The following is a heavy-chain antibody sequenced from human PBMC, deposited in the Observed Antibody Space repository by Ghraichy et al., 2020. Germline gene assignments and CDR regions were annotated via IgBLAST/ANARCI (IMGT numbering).Heavy chain of an antibody. D-gene: IGHD3-3*02. J-gene: IGHJ4*02. CDR3: ATSLARANSFDY. V-gene: IGHV3-23*01. CDR2: IISGGRT. Sequence: GSLRLSCAASGFTFSNYVMTWVRQAPGKGLEWVSAIISGGRTYYADSVKGRFTISRDDSKNTLYLQMNSLRAEDTAGYYCATSLARANSFDYWGQGTLVTASS. CDR1: GFTFSNYV.